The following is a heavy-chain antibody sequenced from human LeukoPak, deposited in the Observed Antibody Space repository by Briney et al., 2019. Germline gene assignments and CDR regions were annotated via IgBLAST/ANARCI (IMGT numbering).Heavy chain of an antibody. CDR2: IYYSGST. V-gene: IGHV4-59*01. D-gene: IGHD6-19*01. J-gene: IGHJ3*02. CDR3: AREAVAGPDAFDI. CDR1: GGSISSYY. Sequence: SETLSLTCTVSGGSISSYYWSWIRQPPGKGLEWIGYIYYSGSTNYNPSLKSRVTISVDTSKSQFSLKLSSVTAADTAVYYCAREAVAGPDAFDIWGQGTMVTVPS.